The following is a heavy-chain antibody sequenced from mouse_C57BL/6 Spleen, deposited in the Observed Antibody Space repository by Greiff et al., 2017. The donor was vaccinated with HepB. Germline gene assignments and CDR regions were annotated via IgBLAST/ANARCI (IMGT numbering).Heavy chain of an antibody. V-gene: IGHV1-64*01. J-gene: IGHJ1*03. CDR3: ARCYYDPWYFDV. CDR2: IHPNSGST. CDR1: GYTFTSYW. D-gene: IGHD2-4*01. Sequence: QVQLQQSGAELVKPGASVKLSCKASGYTFTSYWMHWVKQRPGQGLEWIGMIHPNSGSTNYNEKFKSKATLTVDKSSSTAYMQLSSLTSEDSAVYYCARCYYDPWYFDVWGTGTTVTVSS.